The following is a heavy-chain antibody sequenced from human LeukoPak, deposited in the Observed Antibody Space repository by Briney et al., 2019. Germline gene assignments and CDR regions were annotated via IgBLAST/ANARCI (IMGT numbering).Heavy chain of an antibody. D-gene: IGHD2-2*01. CDR1: GGSISSYY. V-gene: IGHV4-59*01. Sequence: SETLSLTCTVSGGSISSYYWSWIRQPPGKGLEWIGYIYYSGSTNYNPSLKSRVTISVDTSKNQFSLKLSSVTAADTAVYYCARDYCSSTSCYPVFDYWGQGTLVTVSS. J-gene: IGHJ4*02. CDR2: IYYSGST. CDR3: ARDYCSSTSCYPVFDY.